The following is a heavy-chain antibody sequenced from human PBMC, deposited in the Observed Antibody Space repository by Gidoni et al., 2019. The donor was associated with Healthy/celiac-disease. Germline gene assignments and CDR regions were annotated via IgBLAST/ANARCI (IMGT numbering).Heavy chain of an antibody. CDR2: IYTSGST. D-gene: IGHD5-18*01. V-gene: IGHV4-61*02. CDR3: ARGGYSYVEDAFDI. Sequence: QVQLQESGPGLVKPSQTLSLTCTVSGGSISSGSYYWSWIRQPAGKGLGWIGRIYTSGSTNYNPSLKSRVTISVDTSKNQFSLKLSSVTAADTAVYYCARGGYSYVEDAFDIWGQGTMVTVSS. J-gene: IGHJ3*02. CDR1: GGSISSGSYY.